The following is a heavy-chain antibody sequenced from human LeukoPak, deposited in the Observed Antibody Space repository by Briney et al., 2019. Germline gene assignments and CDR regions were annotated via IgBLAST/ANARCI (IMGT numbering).Heavy chain of an antibody. CDR2: ISWSGGNT. CDR1: GFTFDDYG. J-gene: IGHJ4*02. V-gene: IGHV3-20*04. CDR3: ARTGGSYPYYFEY. Sequence: GGSLRLSCAASGFTFDDYGMSWVRQAPGKGLEWVSDISWSGGNTGYADSVKGRFTISRDNAKNSLYLQMNSLRAEDTAVYYCARTGGSYPYYFEYWGQGTLVTVSS. D-gene: IGHD1-26*01.